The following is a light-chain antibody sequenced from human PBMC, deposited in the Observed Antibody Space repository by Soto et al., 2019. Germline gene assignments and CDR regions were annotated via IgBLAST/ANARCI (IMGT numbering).Light chain of an antibody. V-gene: IGKV3-20*01. CDR3: QHYGSSLSLT. CDR2: GAS. J-gene: IGKJ5*01. CDR1: QSISSNY. Sequence: EIVLTQSPGTLSLSPGERATISCGARQSISSNYLAWYQQKPGQAPRLLIYGASSRATGIPDRFSGSGSGTDFTLTISRLEPEDFAVYYCQHYGSSLSLTFGHGTRLEI.